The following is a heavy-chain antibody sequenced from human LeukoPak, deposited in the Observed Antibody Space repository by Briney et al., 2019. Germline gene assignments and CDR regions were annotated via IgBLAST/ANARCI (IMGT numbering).Heavy chain of an antibody. CDR2: ISYDGSNK. CDR3: AKDPSGRYYSNLDY. V-gene: IGHV3-30*04. J-gene: IGHJ4*02. Sequence: GRSLRLSCAASGFTFSSCALHWVRQAPGKGLEWVAVISYDGSNKYYADSVKGRFTISRDNSKNTVYLQMNSLTAEDTAVYYCAKDPSGRYYSNLDYWGQGTLVTVSS. D-gene: IGHD1-26*01. CDR1: GFTFSSCA.